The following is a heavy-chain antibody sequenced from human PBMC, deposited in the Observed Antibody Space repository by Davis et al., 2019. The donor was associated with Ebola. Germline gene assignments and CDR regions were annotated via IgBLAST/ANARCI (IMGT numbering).Heavy chain of an antibody. J-gene: IGHJ6*02. D-gene: IGHD3-9*01. CDR2: ISYDGSNK. CDR1: GFTFSNAW. Sequence: PGGSLRLSCAASGFTFSNAWMSWVRQAPGKGLEWVAVISYDGSNKYYADSVKGRFTISRDNSKNTLYLQMNSLRAEDTAVYYCARNFDLTGYPNGAHYYYYGMDVWGQGTTVTVSS. CDR3: ARNFDLTGYPNGAHYYYYGMDV. V-gene: IGHV3-30*03.